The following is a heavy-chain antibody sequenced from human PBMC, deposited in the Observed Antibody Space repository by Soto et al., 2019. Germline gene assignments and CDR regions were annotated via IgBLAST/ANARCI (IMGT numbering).Heavy chain of an antibody. CDR3: AKVDDYCSGGSCYSGWFDP. V-gene: IGHV3-23*01. J-gene: IGHJ5*02. D-gene: IGHD2-15*01. CDR2: ISGSGGST. CDR1: GFTFSSYA. Sequence: EVQLLESGGGLVQPGGSLRLSCAASGFTFSSYAMSWVRQAPGKGLEWVSAISGSGGSTYYADSVKGRFTISRDNSKNTLYLTMNNLRAEDTAVYYCAKVDDYCSGGSCYSGWFDPWGQGTLVTVSS.